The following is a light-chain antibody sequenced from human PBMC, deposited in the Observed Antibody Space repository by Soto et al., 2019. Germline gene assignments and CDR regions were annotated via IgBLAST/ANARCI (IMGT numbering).Light chain of an antibody. CDR1: ATVGAY. CDR2: DAS. J-gene: IGKJ2*01. Sequence: VLTQSPGTLSLSPGERATLSCRASATVGAYLAWYQHKRGQPPRLLIRDASPGATGVPARFRGSGSVTNFKLTINALEPEDSALDFCQQYGDTTQSFGRGTKLEIK. CDR3: QQYGDTTQS. V-gene: IGKV3-20*01.